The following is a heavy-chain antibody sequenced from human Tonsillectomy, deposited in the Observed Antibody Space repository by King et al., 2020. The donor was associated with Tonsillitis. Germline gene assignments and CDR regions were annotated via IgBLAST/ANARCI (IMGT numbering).Heavy chain of an antibody. CDR2: ISSSSSYI. CDR3: ARGSTSSGCLDC. Sequence: VQLVESGGGLVKPGGSLRLSCAASGFTFSSYSMNWVRQAPGKGLEWVSSISSSSSYIYYADAMKGRFTISRDNAKNSLYLQMNSLRAEDTAVYYCARGSTSSGCLDCWGQGTLVTVSS. CDR1: GFTFSSYS. D-gene: IGHD6-19*01. J-gene: IGHJ4*02. V-gene: IGHV3-21*01.